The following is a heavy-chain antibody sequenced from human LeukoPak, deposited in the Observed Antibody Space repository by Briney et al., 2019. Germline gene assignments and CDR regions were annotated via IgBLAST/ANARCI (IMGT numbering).Heavy chain of an antibody. D-gene: IGHD3-10*01. V-gene: IGHV3-48*03. CDR1: GFTFSSYE. J-gene: IGHJ4*02. CDR3: ARDRPRGSMVRGVHDY. CDR2: ISSSGSTI. Sequence: PGGSLRLPCAASGFTFSSYEMNWVRQAPGKGLEWVSYISSSGSTIYYADSVKGRFTISRDNAKNSLYLQMNSLRAEDTAVYYCARDRPRGSMVRGVHDYWGQGTLVTVSS.